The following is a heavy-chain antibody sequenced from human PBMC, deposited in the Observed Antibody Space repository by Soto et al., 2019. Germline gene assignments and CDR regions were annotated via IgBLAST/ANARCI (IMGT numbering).Heavy chain of an antibody. CDR3: AKQPLATTGSRWFDP. D-gene: IGHD1-1*01. Sequence: EVQLLESGGGLVQPGGSLRLSCAASVITLSSYAMSWVRQAPGKELEWVSAISGSGGSTYYADSVKGRFTISRDNSKNTLNLQMNSLRAEDTAVYYCAKQPLATTGSRWFDPWGQGTLVTVSS. CDR1: VITLSSYA. J-gene: IGHJ5*02. V-gene: IGHV3-23*01. CDR2: ISGSGGST.